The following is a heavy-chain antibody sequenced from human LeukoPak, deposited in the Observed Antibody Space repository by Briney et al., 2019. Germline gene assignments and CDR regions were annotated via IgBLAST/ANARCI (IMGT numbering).Heavy chain of an antibody. CDR1: AFTFSSYA. Sequence: PGGSLRLSCAASAFTFSSYAMSWVRQAPGKGLEWISLISGSNGNTYYADSVKGRFTISRDNSKNTLYLQMNSLRAEDTAVYCCAKPGATWGGNYFDYWGQGTLVTVSS. D-gene: IGHD3-16*01. CDR2: ISGSNGNT. CDR3: AKPGATWGGNYFDY. V-gene: IGHV3-23*01. J-gene: IGHJ4*02.